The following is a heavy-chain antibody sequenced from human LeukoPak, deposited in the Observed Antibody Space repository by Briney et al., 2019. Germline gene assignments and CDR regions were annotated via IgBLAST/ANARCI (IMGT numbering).Heavy chain of an antibody. CDR3: ARPRGSLYYDSSGYHQASFDY. J-gene: IGHJ4*02. D-gene: IGHD3-22*01. Sequence: ASVKVSCKASGYTFTSYYMHWVRQAPGQGLEWMGIINPSGGSTSYAQKFQGRVTMTRDTSTSTVYMELSSLRSEDTAVYYCARPRGSLYYDSSGYHQASFDYWGQGTLVTVSS. CDR2: INPSGGST. CDR1: GYTFTSYY. V-gene: IGHV1-46*01.